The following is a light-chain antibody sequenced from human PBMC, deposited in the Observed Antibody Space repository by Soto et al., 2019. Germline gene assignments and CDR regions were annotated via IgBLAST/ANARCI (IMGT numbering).Light chain of an antibody. V-gene: IGLV1-44*01. J-gene: IGLJ2*01. CDR2: TNS. CDR1: SSNIGTNS. CDR3: AAWDDSLNGHV. Sequence: QTVVTQPPSASGTPGQRVTISCSGSSSNIGTNSVNWYQQLPGTAPKLLIYTNSQRPSGVPDRFSGSKSGTSASLAISGLQSEDEADYYCAAWDDSLNGHVFGGGTKLTVL.